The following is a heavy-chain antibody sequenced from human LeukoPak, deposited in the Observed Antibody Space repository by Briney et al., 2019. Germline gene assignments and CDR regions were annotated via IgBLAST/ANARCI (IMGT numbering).Heavy chain of an antibody. CDR1: GFTFSSYS. V-gene: IGHV3-21*01. CDR2: ISSSSSYI. J-gene: IGHJ4*02. CDR3: ARELAYYYASSGLDY. Sequence: NPGGSLRLSCAASGFTFSSYSMNWVRQAPGKGLEWVSSISSSSSYIYYADSVKGRFTISRDNAKNSLYLQMNSLRAEDTAVYYCARELAYYYASSGLDYWGQGTLVTVSS. D-gene: IGHD3-22*01.